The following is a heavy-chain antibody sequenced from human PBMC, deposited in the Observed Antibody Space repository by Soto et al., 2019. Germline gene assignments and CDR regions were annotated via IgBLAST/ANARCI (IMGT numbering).Heavy chain of an antibody. J-gene: IGHJ4*02. D-gene: IGHD4-17*01. CDR1: GGTFSSYT. CDR3: ARDPIYGGNSGYFDY. Sequence: QVQRVQSGAEVKKPGSSVKVSCKASGGTFSSYTISWVRQAPGQGLEWMGRIIPILGIANYAQKFQGRVTITADKSTSTAYMELSSLRSEDTAVYYCARDPIYGGNSGYFDYWGQGTLVTVSS. V-gene: IGHV1-69*08. CDR2: IIPILGIA.